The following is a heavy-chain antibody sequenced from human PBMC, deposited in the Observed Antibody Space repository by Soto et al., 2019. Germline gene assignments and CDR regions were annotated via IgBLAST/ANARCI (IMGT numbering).Heavy chain of an antibody. CDR2: ISYDGSNK. D-gene: IGHD6-25*01. J-gene: IGHJ6*02. CDR1: GFTFSSYG. CDR3: AKDLGWTADYNYYDMDV. Sequence: QVQLVESGGGVVQPGRSLRLSCTASGFTFSSYGMHWVRQAPGKGLERVAVISYDGSNKYYADSVKGRFTISRDNSKNTLYLQMNSLRAEDTAVYYCAKDLGWTADYNYYDMDVWGQGTTVTVSS. V-gene: IGHV3-30*18.